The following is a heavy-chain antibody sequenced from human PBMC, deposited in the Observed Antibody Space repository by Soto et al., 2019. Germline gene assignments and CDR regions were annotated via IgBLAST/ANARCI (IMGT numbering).Heavy chain of an antibody. CDR1: GLIVSNNY. D-gene: IGHD5-12*01. J-gene: IGHJ3*02. V-gene: IGHV3-53*01. CDR2: VYVDGTA. CDR3: AREEIVADAFDI. Sequence: EVQLVESGGGLIQPGGSLRLSCAASGLIVSNNYMTWVRQAPGKGLEWVAVVYVDGTANYADSVKGRFSISRDNSKNTVYLQMSTLRVEDTAMYYCAREEIVADAFDIWGQGTMVTISS.